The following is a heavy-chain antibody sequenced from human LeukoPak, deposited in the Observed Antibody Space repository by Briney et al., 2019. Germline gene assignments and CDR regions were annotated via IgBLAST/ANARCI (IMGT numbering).Heavy chain of an antibody. CDR2: IYYSGST. CDR1: GGSISSSSYY. CDR3: AMRPKNRAFYI. Sequence: PSETLSLTCTVSGGSISSSSYYWGWIRQPPGKGLEWVGSIYYSGSTYYTPSLKSRVTISVYTSKNQFSLTLSSVTAADTAVYYCAMRPKNRAFYIWGEGTMVTVSS. V-gene: IGHV4-39*01. D-gene: IGHD2/OR15-2a*01. J-gene: IGHJ3*02.